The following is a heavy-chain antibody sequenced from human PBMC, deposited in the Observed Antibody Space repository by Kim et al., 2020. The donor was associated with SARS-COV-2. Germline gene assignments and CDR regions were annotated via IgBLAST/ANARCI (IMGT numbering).Heavy chain of an antibody. J-gene: IGHJ3*01. CDR1: GFTFSSYA. V-gene: IGHV3-23*01. Sequence: GGSLRLSCAASGFTFSSYAMNWVRQAPGKGLEWVSGISANGDTTDYADSAKGRFTISRDNSKNMLYLQMSSLRAEDTALYYCAKRAVAGTGRAFDVWGQGTMVTVSS. D-gene: IGHD6-19*01. CDR2: ISANGDTT. CDR3: AKRAVAGTGRAFDV.